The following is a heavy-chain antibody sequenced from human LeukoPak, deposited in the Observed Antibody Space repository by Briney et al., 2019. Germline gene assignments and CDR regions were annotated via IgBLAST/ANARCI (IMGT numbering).Heavy chain of an antibody. CDR3: ARGGRKRGYCTNGVCFALFDP. CDR2: VSAYNGNT. J-gene: IGHJ5*02. CDR1: GYTFTSYG. D-gene: IGHD2-8*01. V-gene: IGHV1-18*01. Sequence: ASVKVSCKASGYTFTSYGISWVRQAPGQGLEWMGWVSAYNGNTNYAQKLQGRVTMTTDTSTSTAYMELRSLRSDDTAVYYCARGGRKRGYCTNGVCFALFDPWGQGTLVTVSS.